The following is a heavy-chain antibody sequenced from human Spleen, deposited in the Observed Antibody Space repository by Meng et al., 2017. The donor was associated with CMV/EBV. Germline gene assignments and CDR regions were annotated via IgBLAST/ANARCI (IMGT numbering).Heavy chain of an antibody. CDR1: GFTFSTYW. CDR3: ARDPAWTSFDY. J-gene: IGHJ4*02. CDR2: IKTDGSST. V-gene: IGHV3-74*01. Sequence: LSCAASGFTFSTYWMHWVRQAPGKGLVWVSRIKTDGSSTSYADSVKGRFTISRDNAKNTLYLQMNSLRADDTAVYFCARDPAWTSFDYWGQGALVTVSS. D-gene: IGHD1-1*01.